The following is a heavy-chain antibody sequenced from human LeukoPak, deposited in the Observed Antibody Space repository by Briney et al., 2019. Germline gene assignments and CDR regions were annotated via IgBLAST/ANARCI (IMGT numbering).Heavy chain of an antibody. CDR2: INQDGSQK. D-gene: IGHD2-8*01. CDR3: ETHPNGACSNGVCSNN. CDR1: AFAFSNFW. V-gene: IGHV3-7*01. Sequence: GGSLRLSCAASAFAFSNFWMTWFRQAPGKGLEWVAYINQDGSQKNYVDSVKGRFTISTDDTKNPPPLHINSMRPEEAAVYYCETHPNGACSNGVCSNNWGQGTLVTVSS. J-gene: IGHJ4*02.